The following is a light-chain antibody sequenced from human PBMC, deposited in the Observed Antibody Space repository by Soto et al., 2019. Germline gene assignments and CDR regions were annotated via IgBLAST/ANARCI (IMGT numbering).Light chain of an antibody. J-gene: IGKJ4*01. V-gene: IGKV3-20*01. CDR2: GAS. CDR3: QQYHTSPLT. Sequence: EIVLTQPPVTLSLSPGERATLSCRASQSVSGSYLAWYQQKPGQAPRLLIYGASSRATGIPDRFSGSGSATDFTLTISRLEPEDFAVYYCQQYHTSPLTFGGGTKVDIK. CDR1: QSVSGSY.